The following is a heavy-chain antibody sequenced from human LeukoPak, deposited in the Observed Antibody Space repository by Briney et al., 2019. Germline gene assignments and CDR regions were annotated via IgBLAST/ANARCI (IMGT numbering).Heavy chain of an antibody. V-gene: IGHV4-38-2*02. CDR2: IYHRGTT. CDR3: ARELVGANQAGAFDI. D-gene: IGHD1-26*01. J-gene: IGHJ3*02. CDR1: GYSIRSGYS. Sequence: PSETLPLTCTVSGYSIRSGYSWGWIRQPPGKGLEWMGSIYHRGTTYYNPSLKSRVTISVDRSKNQFSLKLSSVTAADTAVYYCARELVGANQAGAFDIWGQGTMVTVSS.